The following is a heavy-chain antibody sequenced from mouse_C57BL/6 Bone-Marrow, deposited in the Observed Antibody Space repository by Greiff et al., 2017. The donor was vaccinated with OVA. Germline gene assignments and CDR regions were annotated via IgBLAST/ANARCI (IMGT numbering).Heavy chain of an antibody. CDR2: IHPSDSDT. Sequence: QVQLQQPGAELVKPGASVKVSCKASGYTFTSYWMHWVKQRPGQGLEWIGRIHPSDSDTNYNQKFKGKATLTVDKSSSTAYMQLSSLTAEDSAVYYCAVYYGNYEGFAYWGQGTLVTVSA. CDR1: GYTFTSYW. D-gene: IGHD2-1*01. J-gene: IGHJ3*01. V-gene: IGHV1-74*01. CDR3: AVYYGNYEGFAY.